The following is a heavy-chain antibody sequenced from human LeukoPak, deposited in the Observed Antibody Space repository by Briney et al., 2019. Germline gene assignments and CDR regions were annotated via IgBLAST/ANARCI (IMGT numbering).Heavy chain of an antibody. Sequence: ASVKVSCKASGYTFTSYGISWVRQAPGQGLEWMGWISAYNGNTNYAQKLQGRVTMTTDTSTSTAYMELRSLRSDDTAVYYCARTTIAVAVYDAFDIWGQGTMVTVSS. CDR2: ISAYNGNT. D-gene: IGHD6-19*01. CDR1: GYTFTSYG. J-gene: IGHJ3*02. V-gene: IGHV1-18*01. CDR3: ARTTIAVAVYDAFDI.